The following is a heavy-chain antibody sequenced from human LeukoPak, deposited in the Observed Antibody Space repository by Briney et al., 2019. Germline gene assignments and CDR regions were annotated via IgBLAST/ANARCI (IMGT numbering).Heavy chain of an antibody. CDR3: AREGYYDSSGYYYGDAFDI. D-gene: IGHD3-22*01. V-gene: IGHV4-4*07. J-gene: IGHJ3*02. CDR1: GGSISSYY. CDR2: IYTSGST. Sequence: PSETLSLTCTVSGGSISSYYWSWIRQPAGKGLEWIGRIYTSGSTNYNPSLKSRVTMSVDTSKNQFSLKLSSVTAADTAVYYCAREGYYDSSGYYYGDAFDIWGQGTMVTVSS.